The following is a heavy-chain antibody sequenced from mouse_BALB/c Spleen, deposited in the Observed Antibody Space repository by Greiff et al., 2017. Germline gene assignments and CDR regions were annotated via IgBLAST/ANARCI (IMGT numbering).Heavy chain of an antibody. V-gene: IGHV5-17*02. Sequence: EVHLVESGGGLVQPGGSRKLSCAASGFTFSSFGMHWVRQAPEKGLEWVAYISSGSSTIYYADTVKGRFTISRDNPKNTLFLQMTSLRSEDTAMYYCARRGKYGNYGSAMDYWGQGTSVTVSS. CDR3: ARRGKYGNYGSAMDY. CDR2: ISSGSSTI. D-gene: IGHD2-1*01. CDR1: GFTFSSFG. J-gene: IGHJ4*01.